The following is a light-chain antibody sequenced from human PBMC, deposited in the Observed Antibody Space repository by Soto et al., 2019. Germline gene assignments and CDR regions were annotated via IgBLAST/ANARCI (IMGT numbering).Light chain of an antibody. V-gene: IGKV3-15*01. Sequence: EIVLTQSPATLSLSPGERATLSCRASQSVSSYLAWYQQKPGQAPRLLIYGASTRATGIPARFSASGSGTEFTLTISSLQSEDFAVYYCQQYSHWPITFGQGTRLEI. J-gene: IGKJ5*01. CDR3: QQYSHWPIT. CDR2: GAS. CDR1: QSVSSY.